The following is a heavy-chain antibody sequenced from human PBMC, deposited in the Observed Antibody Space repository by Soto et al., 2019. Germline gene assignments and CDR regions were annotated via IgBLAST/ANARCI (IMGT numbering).Heavy chain of an antibody. D-gene: IGHD6-13*01. J-gene: IGHJ4*02. Sequence: QVPLVESGGGVVPPGRSLRLSCAASGVTFSSYGMHWVRQAPGKGLEWVAVISYDGSNKYYADSVKGRFTISRDNSKNTLYLQMSSLRAEDTAVYYCAKEYGSSSLAPDFDYWGQGTLVTVSS. V-gene: IGHV3-30*18. CDR3: AKEYGSSSLAPDFDY. CDR2: ISYDGSNK. CDR1: GVTFSSYG.